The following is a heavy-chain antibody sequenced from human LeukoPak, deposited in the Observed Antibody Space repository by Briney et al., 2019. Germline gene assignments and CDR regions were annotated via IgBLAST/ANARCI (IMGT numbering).Heavy chain of an antibody. J-gene: IGHJ5*02. V-gene: IGHV3-23*01. CDR2: ISGSGGST. CDR3: AKDLSGSSSWYGPLNWFDP. D-gene: IGHD6-13*01. Sequence: GGSLRLSCAASGFTFSSYAMSWVRQAPGKGLEWVSAISGSGGSTYYADSVKGRFTISRDNSKNTLYLQMNSLRAEDTAVYYCAKDLSGSSSWYGPLNWFDPWGQGTLVTVSS. CDR1: GFTFSSYA.